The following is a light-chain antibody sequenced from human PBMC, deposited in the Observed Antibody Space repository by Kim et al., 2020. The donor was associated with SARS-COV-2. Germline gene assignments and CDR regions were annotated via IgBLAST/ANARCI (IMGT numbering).Light chain of an antibody. CDR1: QTVGSH. CDR3: QHHNNWPPYT. CDR2: SAS. Sequence: VLPGESATLSCRASQTVGSHLAWYQQKPGQAPRLLIYSASTRATGIPPRLRGSGSGTEFTLTISSLQSEDSAIYYCQHHNNWPPYTFGQGTKLEI. J-gene: IGKJ2*01. V-gene: IGKV3-15*01.